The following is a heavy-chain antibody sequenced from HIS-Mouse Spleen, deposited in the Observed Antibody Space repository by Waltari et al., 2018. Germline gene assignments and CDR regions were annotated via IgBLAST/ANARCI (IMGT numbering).Heavy chain of an antibody. D-gene: IGHD6-13*01. V-gene: IGHV4-39*07. CDR1: GGSISSRSYY. CDR2: IYYSGST. J-gene: IGHJ2*01. Sequence: QLQLPESGPGLVTPSETLSLTCTVSGGSISSRSYYWGWIRQPPGKGLEWIGSIYYSGSTYYNPSLKSRVTISVDTSKNQFSLKLSSVTAADTAVYYCAREIPYSSSWYDWYFDLWGRGTLVTVSS. CDR3: AREIPYSSSWYDWYFDL.